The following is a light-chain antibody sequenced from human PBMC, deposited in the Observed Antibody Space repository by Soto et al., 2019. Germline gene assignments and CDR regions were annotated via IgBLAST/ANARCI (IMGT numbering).Light chain of an antibody. CDR2: GAS. Sequence: EIGLTQSPGTLSLSPGERATLSCRASQNLGSSKLAWYQQKPGQAPRLLIYGASTRATGIPDRFSRSGAETDFTLTISRLEPEECALFYCQQYGNSPTFGRGTKVEIK. CDR1: QNLGSSK. V-gene: IGKV3-20*01. J-gene: IGKJ1*01. CDR3: QQYGNSPT.